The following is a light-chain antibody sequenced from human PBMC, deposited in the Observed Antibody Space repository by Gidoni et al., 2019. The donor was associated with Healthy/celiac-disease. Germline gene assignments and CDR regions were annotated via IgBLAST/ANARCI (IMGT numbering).Light chain of an antibody. Sequence: EIVMTQSPATLSVSPGERATLSCRASQSVSSNVAWYQQKPGQAPRLLIYGASTRATGIPARFSGSGSGTEFTLTISSLQSEDFAVYYCQQYNNWPPVTFGLGTKVDIK. V-gene: IGKV3-15*01. CDR2: GAS. J-gene: IGKJ3*01. CDR3: QQYNNWPPVT. CDR1: QSVSSN.